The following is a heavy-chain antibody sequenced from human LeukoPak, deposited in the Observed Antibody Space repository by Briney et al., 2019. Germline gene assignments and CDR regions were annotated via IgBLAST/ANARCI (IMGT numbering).Heavy chain of an antibody. D-gene: IGHD3-22*01. Sequence: PSETLSLTCTVSGGSISSGGYYWSWIRQPPGKGLEWIGYIYHSGSTYYNPSLKSRVTISVDRSKNQFSLKLSSVTAADTAVYYCAKLVVEGLDTTYYYYMDVWGKGTTVTVSS. CDR1: GGSISSGGYY. J-gene: IGHJ6*03. CDR2: IYHSGST. CDR3: AKLVVEGLDTTYYYYMDV. V-gene: IGHV4-30-2*02.